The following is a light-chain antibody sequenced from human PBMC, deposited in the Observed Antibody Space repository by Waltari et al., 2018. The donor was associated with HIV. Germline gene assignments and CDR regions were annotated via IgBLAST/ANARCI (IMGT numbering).Light chain of an antibody. CDR2: GAS. V-gene: IGKV3-20*01. CDR3: HQYGSSPQT. Sequence: VLTQSPGILSLSPGERATLSCRASQSVSSSYLAWYQQKPGQAPRLLMYGASSRATGIPDRFSGSGSGTDLTLTISRLEPEDFAVYYCHQYGSSPQTFGQGTKLEIK. J-gene: IGKJ2*01. CDR1: QSVSSSY.